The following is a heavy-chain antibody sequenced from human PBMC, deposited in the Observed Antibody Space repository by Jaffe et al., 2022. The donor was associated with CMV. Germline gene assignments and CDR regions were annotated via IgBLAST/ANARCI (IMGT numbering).Heavy chain of an antibody. J-gene: IGHJ4*02. CDR1: GFTFSSYG. CDR2: IWYDGSNK. CDR3: ARDPLAYCGGDCYSRGAWLDY. Sequence: QVQLVESGGGVVQPGRSLRLSCAASGFTFSSYGMHWVRQAPGKGLEWVAVIWYDGSNKYYADSVKGRFTISRDNSKNTLYLQMNSLRAEDTAVYYCARDPLAYCGGDCYSRGAWLDYWGQGTLVTVSS. V-gene: IGHV3-33*08. D-gene: IGHD2-21*02.